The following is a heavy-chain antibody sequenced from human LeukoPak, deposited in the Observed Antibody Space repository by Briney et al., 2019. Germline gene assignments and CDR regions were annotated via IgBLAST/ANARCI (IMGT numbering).Heavy chain of an antibody. J-gene: IGHJ6*03. CDR3: ARLSSSSWYSDYYYYMDV. Sequence: SETLSLTCTVPGGSISSYYWSWIRQPPGKGLEWIGYIYYSGSTNYNPSLKSRVTISVDTSKNQFSPKLSSVTAADTAVYYCARLSSSSWYSDYYYYMDVWGKGATVTVSS. V-gene: IGHV4-59*08. D-gene: IGHD6-13*01. CDR2: IYYSGST. CDR1: GGSISSYY.